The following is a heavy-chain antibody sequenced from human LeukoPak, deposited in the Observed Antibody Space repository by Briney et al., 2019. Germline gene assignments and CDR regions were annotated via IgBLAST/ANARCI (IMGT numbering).Heavy chain of an antibody. CDR1: GFTFSSYA. Sequence: PGGSLRLSCAASGFTFSSYAMSWVRQAPGKGLEWVSAISGSGGSTYYADSVKGRFTISRDNSKNTLYLQMNSLRAEDTAVYYCAKGGNYYDFWSGDYYMDVWGKGTTVTVSS. CDR2: ISGSGGST. V-gene: IGHV3-23*01. CDR3: AKGGNYYDFWSGDYYMDV. D-gene: IGHD3-3*01. J-gene: IGHJ6*03.